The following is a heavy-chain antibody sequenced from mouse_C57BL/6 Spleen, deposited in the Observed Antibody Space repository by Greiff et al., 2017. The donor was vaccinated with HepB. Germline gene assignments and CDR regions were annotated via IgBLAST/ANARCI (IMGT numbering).Heavy chain of an antibody. J-gene: IGHJ3*01. CDR3: ARSEGWLLPFAY. V-gene: IGHV1-54*01. CDR1: GYAFTNYL. CDR2: INPGSGGT. Sequence: VQLQQSGAELVRPGTSVKVSCKASGYAFTNYLIEWVKQRPGQGLEWIGVINPGSGGTNYNEKFKGKATLTADKSSSTAYMQLSSLTSEDSAVYFCARSEGWLLPFAYWGQGTLVTVSA. D-gene: IGHD2-3*01.